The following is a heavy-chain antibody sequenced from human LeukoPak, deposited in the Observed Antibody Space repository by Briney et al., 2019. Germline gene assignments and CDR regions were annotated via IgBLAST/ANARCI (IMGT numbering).Heavy chain of an antibody. CDR3: ATGPKPNYFDY. J-gene: IGHJ4*02. CDR2: IYSGGSA. D-gene: IGHD1-14*01. CDR1: GFTVSSNS. Sequence: GGSLRLSCAASGFTVSSNSMSWLRQAPGQGRVWVSLIYSGGSAYYADSVKGRFTISRDNSKNTLYLQMNSLKAEDTAVYYCATGPKPNYFDYWGQGTLVTVSS. V-gene: IGHV3-53*01.